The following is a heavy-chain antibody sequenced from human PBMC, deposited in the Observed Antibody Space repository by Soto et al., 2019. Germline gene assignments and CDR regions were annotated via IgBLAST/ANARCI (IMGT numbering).Heavy chain of an antibody. CDR3: AMVDVYVTPSPQDV. D-gene: IGHD3-16*01. CDR1: GYSFTRYG. Sequence: QVQLVQSGAEVKNPGASVKVSCKASGYSFTRYGIGWARQAPGQGLEWMGWINAYNGNTNYAQNLQGRLTLTTDTSTTTAYMELRSLRSNDTAIYYCAMVDVYVTPSPQDVWGQGTPVTVSS. CDR2: INAYNGNT. V-gene: IGHV1-18*01. J-gene: IGHJ6*02.